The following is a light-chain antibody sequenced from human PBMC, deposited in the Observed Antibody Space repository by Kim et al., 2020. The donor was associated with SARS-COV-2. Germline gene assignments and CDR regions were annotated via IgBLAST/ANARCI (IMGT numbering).Light chain of an antibody. CDR2: GAS. Sequence: EIVVTQSPGTLSLSPGERATLSCRASQSISSSYLAWYQHKPGQAPRLLISGASSRATGIPDRFSGSGSGTDFTLTISRLEPEDFAMYYCQQYVTSPYTFGPGTKLEIK. V-gene: IGKV3-20*01. CDR1: QSISSSY. CDR3: QQYVTSPYT. J-gene: IGKJ2*01.